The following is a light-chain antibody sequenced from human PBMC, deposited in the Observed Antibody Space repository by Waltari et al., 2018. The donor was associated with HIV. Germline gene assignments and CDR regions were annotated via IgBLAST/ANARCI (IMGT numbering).Light chain of an antibody. Sequence: PGERADLSCRASQSVGYFLAWYQQKPGQAPRLLIYAVSKRAAGTPARFSGSGSKTNFTLTISALEPEDFVVYYCQQRLNWPLTFGGGTRVEI. J-gene: IGKJ4*01. CDR2: AVS. CDR1: QSVGYF. CDR3: QQRLNWPLT. V-gene: IGKV3-11*01.